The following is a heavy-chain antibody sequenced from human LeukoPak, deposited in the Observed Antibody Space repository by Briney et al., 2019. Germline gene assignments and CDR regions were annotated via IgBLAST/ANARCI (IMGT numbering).Heavy chain of an antibody. CDR2: INHSGST. J-gene: IGHJ4*02. CDR3: ARSRQVLRFLAAFDY. D-gene: IGHD3-3*01. Sequence: SETLSLTCAVYGGSFSGYYWSWIRQPPGKGLEWIGEINHSGSTNYNPSLKSRVTISVDTSKNQFSLKLSSVTAADTAVYYCARSRQVLRFLAAFDYWGQGTLVTVSS. V-gene: IGHV4-34*01. CDR1: GGSFSGYY.